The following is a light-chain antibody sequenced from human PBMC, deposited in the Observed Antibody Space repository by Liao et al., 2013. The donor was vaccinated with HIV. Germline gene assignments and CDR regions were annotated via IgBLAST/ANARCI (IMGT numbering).Light chain of an antibody. V-gene: IGLV3-1*01. J-gene: IGLJ1*01. CDR2: QDT. CDR3: QAWDSFTGV. Sequence: SYELTQAPLVSVSPGQTANITCSGDKLGDKYVSWYQQKAGQSPVLVIYQDTKRPSGIPERFSGSNSRNTATLTISGTQAMDEADYYCQAWDSFTGVFGAGTRVTVL. CDR1: KLGDKY.